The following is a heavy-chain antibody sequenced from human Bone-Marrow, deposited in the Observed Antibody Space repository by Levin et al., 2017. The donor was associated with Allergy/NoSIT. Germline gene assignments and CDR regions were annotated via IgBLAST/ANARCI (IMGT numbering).Heavy chain of an antibody. CDR2: IYTSGST. V-gene: IGHV4-4*07. CDR3: ARESGERYCSSTSCYYYYYDYGMDV. CDR1: GGSISSYY. J-gene: IGHJ6*02. Sequence: PSETLSLTCTVSGGSISSYYWSWIRQPAGKGLEWIGRIYTSGSTNYNPSLKSRVTMSVDTSKNQFSLKLSSVTAADTAVYYCARESGERYCSSTSCYYYYYDYGMDVWGQGTTVTVSS. D-gene: IGHD2-2*01.